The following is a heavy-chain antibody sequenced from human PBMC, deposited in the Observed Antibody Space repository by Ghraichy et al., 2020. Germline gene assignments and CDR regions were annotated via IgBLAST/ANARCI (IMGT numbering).Heavy chain of an antibody. D-gene: IGHD3-22*01. CDR1: GGSISSSSYY. CDR3: ARHPRGAYDSSGYYLYYFDY. V-gene: IGHV4-39*01. J-gene: IGHJ4*02. CDR2: IYYSGST. Sequence: SETLSLTCTVSGGSISSSSYYWGWIRQPPGKGLEWIGSIYYSGSTYYNPSLKSRVTISVDTSKNQFSLKLSSVTAADTAVYYCARHPRGAYDSSGYYLYYFDYWGQGTLVTVSS.